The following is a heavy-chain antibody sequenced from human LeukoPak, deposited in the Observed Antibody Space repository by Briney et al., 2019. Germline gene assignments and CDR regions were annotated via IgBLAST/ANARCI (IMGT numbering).Heavy chain of an antibody. Sequence: PSETLSLTCTVSGGSISSYYWSWIRQPPGKGLEWIGYIYYSGSTNYNPSLKSRVTISVDTSKNQFSLKLSSVTAADTAVYYCARGVEYYYDSSAYYPYYFDYWGQGTLVTVSS. CDR1: GGSISSYY. V-gene: IGHV4-59*01. D-gene: IGHD3-22*01. CDR2: IYYSGST. J-gene: IGHJ4*02. CDR3: ARGVEYYYDSSAYYPYYFDY.